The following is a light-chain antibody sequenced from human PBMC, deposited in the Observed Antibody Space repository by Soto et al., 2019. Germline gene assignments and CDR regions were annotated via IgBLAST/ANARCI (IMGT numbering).Light chain of an antibody. Sequence: EIVMTQSPATLSVSPGERATLSCRASQSVSSNLAWYQQKPGQAPRLLIYGASTRATGIPARFSGSGSGTEFTLTISSLQSEYFAVYYGQQYNNWPPISTFGQGTKLEIK. CDR1: QSVSSN. J-gene: IGKJ2*02. CDR2: GAS. V-gene: IGKV3-15*01. CDR3: QQYNNWPPIST.